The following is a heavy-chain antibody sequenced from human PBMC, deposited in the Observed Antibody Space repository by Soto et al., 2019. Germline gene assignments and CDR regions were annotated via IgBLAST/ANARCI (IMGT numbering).Heavy chain of an antibody. V-gene: IGHV7-4-1*01. CDR1: GYTFTSYA. CDR3: ASLGPGIAAAGTDYYYYYGMDV. Sequence: QVQLLQSGSELKKPGASVKVSCKASGYTFTSYAMNWVRQAPGQGLEWMGWINTNTGNPTYAQGFTGRFVFSLDTSVSTAYMQICSLKAEDTAVYYCASLGPGIAAAGTDYYYYYGMDVWGQGTTVTVSS. J-gene: IGHJ6*02. D-gene: IGHD6-13*01. CDR2: INTNTGNP.